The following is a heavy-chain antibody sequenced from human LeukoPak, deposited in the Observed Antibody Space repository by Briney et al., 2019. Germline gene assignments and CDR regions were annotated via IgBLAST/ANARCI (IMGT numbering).Heavy chain of an antibody. J-gene: IGHJ4*02. CDR2: IYPGDSDT. Sequence: GESLQISCNGSCCSFTSYWIAWGRRLPGKGVEWRGIIYPGDSDTRYSPSFQGQVTISADKSTSTAYLQWSSLKASDTAMYYCARHLYSSGYSVSGYWGQGTLVTVSS. CDR1: CCSFTSYW. D-gene: IGHD3-22*01. CDR3: ARHLYSSGYSVSGY. V-gene: IGHV5-51*01.